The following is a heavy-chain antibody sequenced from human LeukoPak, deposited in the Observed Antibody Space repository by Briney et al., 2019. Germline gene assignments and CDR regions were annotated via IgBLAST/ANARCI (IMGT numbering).Heavy chain of an antibody. CDR3: ARDRLNWDRHFDY. V-gene: IGHV3-11*01. D-gene: IGHD7-27*01. Sequence: PGGSLRLSCAASGFTFSDYYMSWIRQAPGKGLEWVSYISSSGSTIYYADSVKGRFTISRDNAKNSLYLQMNSLRAEDTAVYYCARDRLNWDRHFDYWGQGTLVTVSS. CDR1: GFTFSDYY. CDR2: ISSSGSTI. J-gene: IGHJ4*02.